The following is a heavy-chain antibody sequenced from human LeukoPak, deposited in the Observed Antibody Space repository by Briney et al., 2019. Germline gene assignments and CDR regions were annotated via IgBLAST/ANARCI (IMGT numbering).Heavy chain of an antibody. CDR1: GFTFSSYA. D-gene: IGHD6-13*01. V-gene: IGHV3-23*01. CDR3: ARARIAAAGPFDY. Sequence: GGSLRLSCAASGFTFSSYAMSWVRQAPGKGLEWVSAISGSGGSTYYADSVKGRFTISRDNAKNSLYLQMNSLRAEDTAVYYCARARIAAAGPFDYWGQGTLVTVSS. J-gene: IGHJ4*02. CDR2: ISGSGGST.